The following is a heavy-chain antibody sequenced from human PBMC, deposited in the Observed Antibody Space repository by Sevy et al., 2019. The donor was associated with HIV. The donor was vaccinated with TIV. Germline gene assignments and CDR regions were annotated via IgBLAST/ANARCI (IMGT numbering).Heavy chain of an antibody. CDR3: ARGGRSSGSCYQYYHDGMDV. CDR1: GFIFDDFG. D-gene: IGHD2-15*01. V-gene: IGHV3-20*01. Sequence: GGSLRLSCAASGFIFDDFGMAWVRQVPGKGLEWVCGINRYGGTTSYAESVKGRFTISRDNAKNSLFLEMNSLRVEDAALYHCARGGRSSGSCYQYYHDGMDVWGQGTTVTVSS. J-gene: IGHJ6*02. CDR2: INRYGGTT.